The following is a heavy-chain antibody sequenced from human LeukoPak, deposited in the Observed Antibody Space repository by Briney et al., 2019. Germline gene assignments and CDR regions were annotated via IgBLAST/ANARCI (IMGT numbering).Heavy chain of an antibody. CDR3: ALNPDYYGSGSFDY. J-gene: IGHJ4*02. Sequence: GGSLRLSCAASGFTFSSYGMHWVRQAPGKGLEWVAFIRYDGSNKYYADSVKGRFTISRDNSKNSLYLQMNSLRVEDTAVYYCALNPDYYGSGSFDYWGQGTLVTVSS. D-gene: IGHD3-10*01. V-gene: IGHV3-30*02. CDR2: IRYDGSNK. CDR1: GFTFSSYG.